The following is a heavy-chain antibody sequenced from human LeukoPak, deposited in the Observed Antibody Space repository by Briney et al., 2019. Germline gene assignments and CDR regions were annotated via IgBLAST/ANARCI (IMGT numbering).Heavy chain of an antibody. J-gene: IGHJ4*02. CDR1: GYTFTSYY. V-gene: IGHV1-46*01. CDR3: ARNSSRDFDY. CDR2: INPSGGST. Sequence: ASVKVSCQASGYTFTSYYMHWVRPAPGQGLEWMGIINPSGGSTSYAQKFQGRVTITRDTSTSTVYMELSSLRSEDTAVYYCARNSSRDFDYWGQGTLVTVSS. D-gene: IGHD5-18*01.